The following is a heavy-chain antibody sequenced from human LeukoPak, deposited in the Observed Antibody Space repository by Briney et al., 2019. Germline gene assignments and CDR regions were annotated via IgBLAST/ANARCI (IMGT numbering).Heavy chain of an antibody. CDR1: GYTFTSYY. V-gene: IGHV1-46*01. CDR3: ASELSRGDEGFDY. CDR2: INPSGGST. Sequence: ASVKVSCKASGYTFTSYYMHWVRQAPGQGLEWMGIINPSGGSTSYAQKFQGRVIMTRDTPTSTVYMELSSLRSEDTAVYYCASELSRGDEGFDYWGQGTLVTVSS. D-gene: IGHD3-10*01. J-gene: IGHJ4*02.